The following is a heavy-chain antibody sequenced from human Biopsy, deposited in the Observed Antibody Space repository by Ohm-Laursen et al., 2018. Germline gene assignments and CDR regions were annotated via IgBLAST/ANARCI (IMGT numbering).Heavy chain of an antibody. CDR3: ARGPSGVATIG. Sequence: SLRLSCAASGFGVNTYGMHWVRQGPGKGLEWVSVISSDGTKELYADSVKGRFTISRDNSKNTLYLQMTSLRPEDTAVYYCARGPSGVATIGRGQGTLFTVSS. D-gene: IGHD5-24*01. V-gene: IGHV3-30*03. CDR1: GFGVNTYG. CDR2: ISSDGTKE. J-gene: IGHJ4*02.